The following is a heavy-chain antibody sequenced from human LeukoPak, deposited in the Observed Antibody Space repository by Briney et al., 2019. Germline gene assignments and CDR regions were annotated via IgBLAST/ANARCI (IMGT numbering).Heavy chain of an antibody. CDR1: GFTFDDYA. CDR2: ISWNSGSI. CDR3: AKDTPDIVVVPAAIHYYYYMDV. Sequence: GRSLRLSCAASGFTFDDYAMHWVRQAPGKGLEWVSGISWNSGSIGYADSVKGRFTISRDNAKNSLYLQMNSLRAEDTALYYCAKDTPDIVVVPAAIHYYYYMDVWGKGTTVTVSS. D-gene: IGHD2-2*01. J-gene: IGHJ6*03. V-gene: IGHV3-9*01.